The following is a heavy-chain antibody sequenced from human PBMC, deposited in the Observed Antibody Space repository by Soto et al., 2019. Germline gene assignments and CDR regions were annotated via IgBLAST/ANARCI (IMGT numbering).Heavy chain of an antibody. J-gene: IGHJ4*02. CDR3: ARSDYDSSGYHFDY. Sequence: TLSLTCTASGGSISSGGYYWSWIRQHPGKGLEWIGYIYYSGSTYYNPSLKSRVTISVDTSKSQFSLKLSSVTAADTAVYYCARSDYDSSGYHFDYWGQGTLVTVSS. CDR2: IYYSGST. D-gene: IGHD3-22*01. CDR1: GGSISSGGYY. V-gene: IGHV4-31*03.